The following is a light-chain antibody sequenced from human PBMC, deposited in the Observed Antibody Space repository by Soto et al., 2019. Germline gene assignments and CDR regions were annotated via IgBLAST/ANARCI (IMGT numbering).Light chain of an antibody. CDR1: QSVTSS. J-gene: IGKJ2*01. Sequence: EIVLTQSPATLSLSPGERATLSCRASQSVTSSLAWYQQRPGQAPRLLIYDASNRATGIPARFSGSGSGTDFTLTISSLEPEDSAVYYCQQRSNWPVYTFGPGTKLEIK. CDR3: QQRSNWPVYT. CDR2: DAS. V-gene: IGKV3-11*01.